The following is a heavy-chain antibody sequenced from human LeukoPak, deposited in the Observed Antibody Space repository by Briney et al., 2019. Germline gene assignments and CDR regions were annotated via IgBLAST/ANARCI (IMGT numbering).Heavy chain of an antibody. CDR3: ARDGLVRGNNGDYCYYMDV. Sequence: EASVKVSCKASGGTFSSYAISWVRQAPGQGLEWMGGIIPIFGTANYAQKFQGRVTITADESTSTAYMELSSLRSEDTAVYYCARDGLVRGNNGDYCYYMDVWGKGTTVTISS. CDR2: IIPIFGTA. D-gene: IGHD3-10*01. J-gene: IGHJ6*03. V-gene: IGHV1-69*13. CDR1: GGTFSSYA.